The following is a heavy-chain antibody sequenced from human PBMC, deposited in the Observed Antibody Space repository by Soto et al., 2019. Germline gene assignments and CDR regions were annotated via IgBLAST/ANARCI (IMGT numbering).Heavy chain of an antibody. CDR2: IDRSDSDT. CDR3: ARHGGAAAGTNEYYYYCSGAESPDTAYFSLY. V-gene: IGHV5-10-1*01. D-gene: IGHD6-13*01. J-gene: IGHJ4*02. CDR1: GYSFTSYW. Sequence: PVESLRISCTGSGYSFTSYWISWVRQMPGKGLEWMGRIDRSDSDTNYSPSFQGHVTISADKSISTAYLQWSSLKASDTAMYYCARHGGAAAGTNEYYYYCSGAESPDTAYFSLYWGQGTPVTVSS.